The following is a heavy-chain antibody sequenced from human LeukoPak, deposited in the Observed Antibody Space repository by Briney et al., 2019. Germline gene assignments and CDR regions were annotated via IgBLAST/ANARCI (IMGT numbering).Heavy chain of an antibody. CDR3: ARGVQYVVSQHGNWFDP. CDR2: IYYSGST. D-gene: IGHD1-1*01. CDR1: GGSISSSSYH. Sequence: SETLSLTCTVSGGSISSSSYHWGWIRQPPGKGLEWIGSIYYSGSTYYNPSPKSPVTISVDTSKNQFSLKLSSVTAADTAVYYCARGVQYVVSQHGNWFDPWGQGTLVTVSS. V-gene: IGHV4-39*07. J-gene: IGHJ5*02.